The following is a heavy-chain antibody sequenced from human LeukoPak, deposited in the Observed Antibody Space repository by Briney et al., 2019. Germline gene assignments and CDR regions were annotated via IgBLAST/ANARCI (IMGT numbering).Heavy chain of an antibody. CDR3: ARDRGTPDYYDTSGYDY. J-gene: IGHJ4*02. D-gene: IGHD3-22*01. V-gene: IGHV4-34*01. CDR2: INHSGST. Sequence: PSETLSLTCAVYGGSFSGYYWSWIRQPPGKGLEWIGEINHSGSTNYNPSLKSRVTISVDTSKNQFSLKLSSVTAADTAVYYCARDRGTPDYYDTSGYDYWGQGTLVTVSS. CDR1: GGSFSGYY.